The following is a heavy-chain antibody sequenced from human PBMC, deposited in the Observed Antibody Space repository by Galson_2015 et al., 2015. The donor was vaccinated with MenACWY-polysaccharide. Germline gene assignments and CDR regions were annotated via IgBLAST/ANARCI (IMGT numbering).Heavy chain of an antibody. D-gene: IGHD3-22*01. Sequence: SVKVSCKASGYTFTSYDINWVRQTTGQGLEWMGWMNPNSGNTGYAQKFQGRVTMTRNTSISIAYMELNSLRSEDTAVYYCARGGKYYYDSSGYLNWFDPWGQGPLVTVSS. CDR2: MNPNSGNT. V-gene: IGHV1-8*01. CDR3: ARGGKYYYDSSGYLNWFDP. J-gene: IGHJ5*02. CDR1: GYTFTSYD.